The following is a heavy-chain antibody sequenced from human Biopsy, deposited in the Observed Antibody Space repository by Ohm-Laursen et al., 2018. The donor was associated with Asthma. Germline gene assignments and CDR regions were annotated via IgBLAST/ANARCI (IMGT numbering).Heavy chain of an antibody. V-gene: IGHV3-7*01. CDR1: GFTFSTYA. J-gene: IGHJ1*01. CDR2: IKHDGSEK. D-gene: IGHD3-3*02. Sequence: SLRLSCAASGFTFSTYAMHWVRQAPGKGLEWVANIKHDGSEKNHVDSLKGRFTISRDNAKNSLYLQMNSLRAEDTAVYYCARTFHFWSPYHAEHCQLWGQGTLVTVSS. CDR3: ARTFHFWSPYHAEHCQL.